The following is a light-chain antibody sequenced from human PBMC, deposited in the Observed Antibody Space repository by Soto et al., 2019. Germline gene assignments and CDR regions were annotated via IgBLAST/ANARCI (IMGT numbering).Light chain of an antibody. Sequence: IEMTQSPSSVSASVGDRVTITCRASQDIRSRLAWYQQKPGKDPNLLIYTESSLQSGVPSRFSGSGSGTDFTLTISRLEPEDFAVYYCQQCGSSSTVGQGTRLEI. V-gene: IGKV1-12*01. CDR1: QDIRSR. CDR3: QQCGSSST. J-gene: IGKJ5*01. CDR2: TES.